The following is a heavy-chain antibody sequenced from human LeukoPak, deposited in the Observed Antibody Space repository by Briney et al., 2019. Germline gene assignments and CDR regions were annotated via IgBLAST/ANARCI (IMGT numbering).Heavy chain of an antibody. CDR1: RFTFSSYA. Sequence: GGSLRLSCAASRFTFSSYAMSWVRQAPGKGLEWVANIKQDGSEKYYVDSVKGRFTISRDNAKNSLYLQMNSLRAEDTAVYYCAREGRTYYDFWSGYSYAFDIWGQGTMVTVSS. CDR2: IKQDGSEK. D-gene: IGHD3-3*01. J-gene: IGHJ3*02. V-gene: IGHV3-7*01. CDR3: AREGRTYYDFWSGYSYAFDI.